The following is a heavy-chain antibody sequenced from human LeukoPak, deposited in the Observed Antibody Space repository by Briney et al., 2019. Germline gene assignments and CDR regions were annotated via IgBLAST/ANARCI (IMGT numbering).Heavy chain of an antibody. CDR2: IYYSGST. Sequence: SETLSLTCTVSGGSISSYYWSWIRQPPGKGLEWIGYIYYSGSTNYNPSLKSRVTISVGTSKNQFSLKLSSVTAADTAVYYCARGGDYGDRNTFDYWGQGTLVTVSS. V-gene: IGHV4-59*08. CDR1: GGSISSYY. CDR3: ARGGDYGDRNTFDY. D-gene: IGHD4-17*01. J-gene: IGHJ4*02.